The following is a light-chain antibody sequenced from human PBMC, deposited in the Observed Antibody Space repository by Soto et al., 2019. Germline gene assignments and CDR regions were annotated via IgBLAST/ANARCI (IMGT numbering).Light chain of an antibody. V-gene: IGKV3-15*01. CDR1: HSVRSS. CDR3: LQHNSYPYT. J-gene: IGKJ2*01. Sequence: EIVMTQSPATLSVSPGERATLSCRASHSVRSSLAWYQQKPGQAPRLLIHGASTRATGIPGRFSGSGSGTEFTLIISSLQSEDFAVYYCLQHNSYPYTFGQGTKLEIK. CDR2: GAS.